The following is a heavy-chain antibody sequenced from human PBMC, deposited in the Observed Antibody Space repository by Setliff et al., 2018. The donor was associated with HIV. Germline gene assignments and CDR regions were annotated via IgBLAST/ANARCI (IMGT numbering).Heavy chain of an antibody. CDR1: GGSISSGDYY. CDR3: ARGKLVNFDY. D-gene: IGHD6-6*01. V-gene: IGHV4-61*02. CDR2: IHTSGNT. Sequence: LSLTCTVSGGSISSGDYYWTWIRQPAGKGLQWIGRIHTSGNTNYNPSLKSRVTISVDTSKSQFSLKLSSLTAADTAVYYCARGKLVNFDYWGQGTLVTVSS. J-gene: IGHJ4*02.